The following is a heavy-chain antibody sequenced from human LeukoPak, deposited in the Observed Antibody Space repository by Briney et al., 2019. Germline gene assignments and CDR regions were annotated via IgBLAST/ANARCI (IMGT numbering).Heavy chain of an antibody. CDR2: ISHSGGT. CDR3: AREGYHYDSSGYYLGRFDY. Sequence: SETLSLTCTVSGYSISSGYYWGWIRQPPGKGLEWIGSISHSGGTFYNPSLKSRVTISVDTSKNFFSLKLSSVTAADTAVYYCAREGYHYDSSGYYLGRFDYWGQGTLVTVSS. CDR1: GYSISSGYY. D-gene: IGHD3-22*01. J-gene: IGHJ4*02. V-gene: IGHV4-38-2*02.